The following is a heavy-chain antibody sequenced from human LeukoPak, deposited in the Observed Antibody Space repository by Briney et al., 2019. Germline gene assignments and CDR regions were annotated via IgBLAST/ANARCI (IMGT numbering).Heavy chain of an antibody. CDR2: IYPGDSDT. CDR3: ARRGYSYGHNTNWFDP. D-gene: IGHD5-18*01. CDR1: GYSFTTYW. V-gene: IGHV5-51*01. J-gene: IGHJ5*02. Sequence: GESLKISCKGSGYSFTTYWISWVRQMPGKGLEWMGIIYPGDSDTRYSPSFQGQVTISADKSITTAYLQWSSLKASDTAMYYCARRGYSYGHNTNWFDPWGQGTLVTVSS.